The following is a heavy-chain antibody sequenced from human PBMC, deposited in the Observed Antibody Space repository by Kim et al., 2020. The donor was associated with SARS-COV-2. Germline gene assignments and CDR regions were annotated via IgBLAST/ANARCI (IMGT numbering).Heavy chain of an antibody. CDR2: IYYSGST. V-gene: IGHV4-39*01. D-gene: IGHD2-2*01. CDR1: GISISRNSYY. Sequence: SETLSLTCTVSGISISRNSYYWGWIRQPPGKGLEWIRSIYYSGSTYYNSSLKTRVTISVDTSKNQFSLKLTFVIAADTAVYYCARVFTRGAFDIWGQGTMVTVSS. CDR3: ARVFTRGAFDI. J-gene: IGHJ3*02.